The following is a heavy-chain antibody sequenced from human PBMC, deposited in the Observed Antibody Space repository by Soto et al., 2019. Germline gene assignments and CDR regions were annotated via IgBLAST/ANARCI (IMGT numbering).Heavy chain of an antibody. CDR3: AKIPTGSGSSKFGY. J-gene: IGHJ4*02. CDR2: ISGSGSFT. CDR1: GFTFRTYA. Sequence: VGSLRLSCAASGFTFRTYAMNWVRQAPGKGLEWISAISGSGSFTHYADSVRGRFTISRDNSQNQLYLQMNNLRGDDTAMYYCAKIPTGSGSSKFGYWGQGIQVTVSS. V-gene: IGHV3-23*01. D-gene: IGHD3-10*01.